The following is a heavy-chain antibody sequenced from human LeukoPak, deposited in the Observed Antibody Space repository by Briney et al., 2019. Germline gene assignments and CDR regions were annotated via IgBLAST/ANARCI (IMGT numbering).Heavy chain of an antibody. D-gene: IGHD3-22*01. CDR2: INPSGGST. Sequence: ASVKVSCTASGYTFTSYYMHWVRQAPGQGLEWMGIINPSGGSTSYAQKFQGRVTMTRDTSTSTVYMELSSLRSEDTAVYYCARGIHLKRTMIVVVITSYYFDYWGQGTLVTVSS. CDR1: GYTFTSYY. CDR3: ARGIHLKRTMIVVVITSYYFDY. J-gene: IGHJ4*02. V-gene: IGHV1-46*01.